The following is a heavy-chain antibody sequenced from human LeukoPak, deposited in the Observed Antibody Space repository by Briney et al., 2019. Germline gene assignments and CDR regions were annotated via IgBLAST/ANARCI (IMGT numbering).Heavy chain of an antibody. CDR2: LYNGGST. V-gene: IGHV4-4*07. CDR1: GGSISSDY. J-gene: IGHJ4*02. Sequence: PSETLSLTCTVSGGSISSDYLSWIRQPAGKGLEWIGRLYNGGSTTYNPSLKSRVSISVDTSKNQFSLKLSSVTAADTAIYYCARLRNLDYWGQGTLVTVSS. D-gene: IGHD4-17*01. CDR3: ARLRNLDY.